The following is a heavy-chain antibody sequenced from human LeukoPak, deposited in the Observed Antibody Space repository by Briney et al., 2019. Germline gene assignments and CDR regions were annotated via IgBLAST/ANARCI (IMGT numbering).Heavy chain of an antibody. V-gene: IGHV4-4*07. CDR3: ARADTEQWLESEWFDP. D-gene: IGHD6-19*01. CDR1: GGSISSYY. J-gene: IGHJ5*02. Sequence: SETLSLTCTVSGGSISSYYWSWIRQPAGKGLEWIGRIYTSGSTNYNPSLKSRVTMSVDTSKNQFSLKLSSVTAADTAVYYCARADTEQWLESEWFDPWGQGTLVTVSS. CDR2: IYTSGST.